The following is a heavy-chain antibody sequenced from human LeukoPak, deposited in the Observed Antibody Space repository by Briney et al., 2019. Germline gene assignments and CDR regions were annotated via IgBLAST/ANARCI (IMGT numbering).Heavy chain of an antibody. CDR1: GFTFTSSA. CDR2: IVVGSGNT. CDR3: AAGQYYYDSSGYPSGDY. D-gene: IGHD3-22*01. Sequence: SVKVSCKASGFTFTSSAMQWVRQARGQRLEWIGWIVVGSGNTNYAQKFQERVTITRDMSTSTAYMELSSLRSEDTAVYYCAAGQYYYDSSGYPSGDYWGQGTLVTVSS. V-gene: IGHV1-58*02. J-gene: IGHJ4*02.